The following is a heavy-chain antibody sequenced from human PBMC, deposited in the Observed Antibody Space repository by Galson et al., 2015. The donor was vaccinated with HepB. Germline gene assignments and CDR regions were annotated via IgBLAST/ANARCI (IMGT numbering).Heavy chain of an antibody. CDR3: AKDDGSIGNYYGVDV. J-gene: IGHJ6*02. D-gene: IGHD4-23*01. CDR2: ISGSGGGT. V-gene: IGHV3-23*01. CDR1: GSTFSSHA. Sequence: SLRLSCAASGSTFSSHAMSWVRQAPGKGLEWVSAISGSGGGTYYADSVKGRFTISRDNSKNNLYLQMNSLRAEDTAVYYCAKDDGSIGNYYGVDVWGQGTTVTVSS.